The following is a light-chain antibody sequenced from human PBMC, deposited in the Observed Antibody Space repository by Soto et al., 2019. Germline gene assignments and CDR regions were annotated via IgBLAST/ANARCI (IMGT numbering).Light chain of an antibody. V-gene: IGKV3-20*01. CDR2: GAS. Sequence: IDFGQCRGTLTLSPGERATLSCRASQSVSSSYLAWYQQKPGQAPRLLIYGASSRATGIPDRFSGSGSGTDFTLTISRLEPEDFAVYYCQHHGSSAWTFGQGTKV. J-gene: IGKJ1*01. CDR3: QHHGSSAWT. CDR1: QSVSSSY.